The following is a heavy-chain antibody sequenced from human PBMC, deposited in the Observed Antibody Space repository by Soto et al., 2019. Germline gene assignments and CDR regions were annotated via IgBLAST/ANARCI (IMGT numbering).Heavy chain of an antibody. CDR1: GGTFSSYA. Sequence: GASVKVSCKASGGTFSSYAISWVRQAPGQGLEWMGGIIPIFGTANYAQKFQGRVTITADKSMSTAYMELSSLRSEDTAVYYCARVSRIAAAGTTSTGFYYYGMDVWGQGTTVTVSS. CDR2: IIPIFGTA. J-gene: IGHJ6*02. V-gene: IGHV1-69*06. CDR3: ARVSRIAAAGTTSTGFYYYGMDV. D-gene: IGHD6-13*01.